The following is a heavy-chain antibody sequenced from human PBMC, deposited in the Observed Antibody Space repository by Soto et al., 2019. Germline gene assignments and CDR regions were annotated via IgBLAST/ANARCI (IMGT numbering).Heavy chain of an antibody. D-gene: IGHD3-16*01. V-gene: IGHV3-30-3*01. J-gene: IGHJ4*02. CDR3: ARDGLLGYFDY. CDR1: GFTFSSYA. CDR2: ISYDGSNK. Sequence: QVQLVESGGGMVQPGRSLRLSCAASGFTFSSYAMHWVRQAPDKGLEWVAVISYDGSNKYYADSVKGRFTISRDNSKNTLYLQMNSLRAEDTAVYYCARDGLLGYFDYRGQGTLVTVSS.